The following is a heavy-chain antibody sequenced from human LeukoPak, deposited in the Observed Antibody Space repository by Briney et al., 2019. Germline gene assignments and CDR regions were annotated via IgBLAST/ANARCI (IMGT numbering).Heavy chain of an antibody. D-gene: IGHD2-2*01. CDR2: IIPIFGTA. V-gene: IGHV1-69*05. CDR3: ARHQLLANYYYYYMDV. J-gene: IGHJ6*03. Sequence: PEASVKVSCKASGGTFSSYAISWVRQAPGQGLEWMGGIIPIFGTANYAQKFQGRVTITTDESTSTAYMELSSLRPEDTAVYYCARHQLLANYYYYYMDVWGKGTTVTVSS. CDR1: GGTFSSYA.